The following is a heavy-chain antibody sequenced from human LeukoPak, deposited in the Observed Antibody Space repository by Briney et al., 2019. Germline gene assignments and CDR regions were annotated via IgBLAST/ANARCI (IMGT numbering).Heavy chain of an antibody. CDR2: IYYSGST. Sequence: SETLSLTCTVSGGSVSIGSYYWNWIRQPPGKGLEWIGYIYYSGSTNYNPSLKSRVTISVDTSNNQFSLKLTSVTAAGTAVYYCARGYCSGSSCYSRTFGSWGQGTLVTVSS. CDR1: GGSVSIGSYY. V-gene: IGHV4-61*01. D-gene: IGHD2-15*01. J-gene: IGHJ5*01. CDR3: ARGYCSGSSCYSRTFGS.